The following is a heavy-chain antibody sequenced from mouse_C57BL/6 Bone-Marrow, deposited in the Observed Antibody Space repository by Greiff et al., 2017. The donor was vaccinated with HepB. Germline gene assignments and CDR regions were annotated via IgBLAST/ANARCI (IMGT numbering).Heavy chain of an antibody. J-gene: IGHJ3*01. CDR1: GYTFSSYW. D-gene: IGHD2-14*01. CDR3: ARRGVRAWFAY. CDR2: IYPGNSDT. V-gene: IGHV1-5*01. Sequence: EVQLQQSGTVLARPGASVKMSCKTSGYTFSSYWMHWVKQRPGQGLEWIGAIYPGNSDTSYNQKCKGKAKLTAVTSASTAYIELSSLTNEDSAVYYGARRGVRAWFAYWGQGTLVTVAA.